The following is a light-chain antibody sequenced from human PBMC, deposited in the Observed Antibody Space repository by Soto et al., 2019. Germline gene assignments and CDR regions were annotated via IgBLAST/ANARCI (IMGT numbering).Light chain of an antibody. CDR3: NSYATGNTRV. CDR2: EVS. CDR1: SSDIGDYDY. J-gene: IGLJ1*01. V-gene: IGLV2-14*01. Sequence: QSMLTQPASVSGCPGQSITISCTGSSSDIGDYDYVSWYQQHPGKAPKVLISEVSNRPSGVSNRFSGSKSGNTASLTISGLQAEDEADYYCNSYATGNTRVFGTGTKVTVL.